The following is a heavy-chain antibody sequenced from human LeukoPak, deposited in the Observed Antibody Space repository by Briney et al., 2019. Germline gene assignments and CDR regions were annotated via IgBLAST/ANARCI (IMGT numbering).Heavy chain of an antibody. CDR2: MNPNSGNT. V-gene: IGHV1-8*01. CDR1: GYTFTSYD. D-gene: IGHD3-3*01. J-gene: IGHJ6*02. CDR3: ARETYDFWSGYFRGPNNYYYYGMDV. Sequence: GASVKVSCKASGYTFTSYDINWVRQATGQGLEWMGWMNPNSGNTGYAQKFQGRVTMTRNTSISTAYMELSSLRSEDTAVYYRARETYDFWSGYFRGPNNYYYYGMDVWGQGTTVTVSS.